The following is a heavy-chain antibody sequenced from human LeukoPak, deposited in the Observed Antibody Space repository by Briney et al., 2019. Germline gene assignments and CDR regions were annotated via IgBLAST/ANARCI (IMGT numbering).Heavy chain of an antibody. CDR3: ARVMYSNYDEGYFDY. J-gene: IGHJ4*02. V-gene: IGHV4-39*07. CDR1: GGSISSSSYY. D-gene: IGHD4-11*01. CDR2: IYYSGST. Sequence: PSETLSLTCTVSGGSISSSSYYWGWIRQPPGKGLEWIGSIYYSGSTNYNPSLKSRVTISVDTSKNQFSLKLSSVTAADTAVYYCARVMYSNYDEGYFDYWGQGTLVTVSS.